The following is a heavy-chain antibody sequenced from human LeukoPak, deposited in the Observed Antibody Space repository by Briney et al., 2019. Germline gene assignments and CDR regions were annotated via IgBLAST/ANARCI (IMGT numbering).Heavy chain of an antibody. V-gene: IGHV3-21*01. J-gene: IGHJ4*02. D-gene: IGHD6-19*01. CDR2: ITSPVGRM. Sequence: GGSLRLSCAASGFTFSTYSMNWVRQAPGKGLEWVSSITSPVGRMYHADSPKGRITISRDNARSTLYLQMNSLRAEDTAVYYCATDGRSSGWYGFDYWGQGILVTVSS. CDR1: GFTFSTYS. CDR3: ATDGRSSGWYGFDY.